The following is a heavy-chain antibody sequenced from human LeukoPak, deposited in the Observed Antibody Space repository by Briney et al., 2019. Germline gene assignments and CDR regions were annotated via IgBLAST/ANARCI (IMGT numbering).Heavy chain of an antibody. CDR2: IIPIFGTA. V-gene: IGHV1-69*13. CDR3: AKRGDYAFDY. D-gene: IGHD4-17*01. CDR1: GGTFSSYA. Sequence: ASVKVSCKAPGGTFSSYAISWVRQAPGQGLECMGGIIPIFGTANYAQKFQGRVTITADEATSTAYMELSSLRSEDTAVYCCAKRGDYAFDYWGQGTLVTVSS. J-gene: IGHJ4*02.